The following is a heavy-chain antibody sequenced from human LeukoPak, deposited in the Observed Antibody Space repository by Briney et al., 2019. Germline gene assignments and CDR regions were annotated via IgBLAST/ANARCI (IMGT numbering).Heavy chain of an antibody. CDR2: ISGTGRST. J-gene: IGHJ4*02. CDR3: ALSPGE. Sequence: GGSLRLSCAASGFIFSSYGMSWVRQAPGKGLEWVSAISGTGRSTYYADSVKGRFTISRDNSKNTLYLQMNSLRAEDTAVYYCALSPGEGGQGTLVTVSS. D-gene: IGHD3-10*01. CDR1: GFIFSSYG. V-gene: IGHV3-23*01.